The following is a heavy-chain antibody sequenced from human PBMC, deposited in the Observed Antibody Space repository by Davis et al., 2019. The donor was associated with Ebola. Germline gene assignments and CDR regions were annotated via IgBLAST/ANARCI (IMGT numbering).Heavy chain of an antibody. D-gene: IGHD3-3*01. Sequence: GESLKISCAASGFTFSGYGMHWVRQAPGKGLEWVAVIWYDGSNKYYADSVKGRFTISRDNSKNTLYLQMNSLRAEDTAVYYCAKDFEEYYDFWSGPCWRVWTGTYIYYYYMDVWGKGTTVTVSS. CDR1: GFTFSGYG. V-gene: IGHV3-33*06. J-gene: IGHJ6*03. CDR2: IWYDGSNK. CDR3: AKDFEEYYDFWSGPCWRVWTGTYIYYYYMDV.